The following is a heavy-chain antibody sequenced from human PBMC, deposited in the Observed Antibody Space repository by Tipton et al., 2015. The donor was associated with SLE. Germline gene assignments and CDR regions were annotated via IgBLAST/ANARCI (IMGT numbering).Heavy chain of an antibody. D-gene: IGHD3-10*01. CDR3: ARARGYMDV. Sequence: TLSLTCTVSGGSISGYYWSWIRQSPGKGLEWIGDLYSSGSTNYNPSLKSRVTISVDTSNNQFSLKLTSVTAADTAVYYCARARGYMDVWGKGTTVTVSS. J-gene: IGHJ6*03. V-gene: IGHV4-59*12. CDR2: LYSSGST. CDR1: GGSISGYY.